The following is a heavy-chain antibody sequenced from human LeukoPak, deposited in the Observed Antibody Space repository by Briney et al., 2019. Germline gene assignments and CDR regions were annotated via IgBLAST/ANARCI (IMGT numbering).Heavy chain of an antibody. CDR2: IYYSGST. CDR1: GDSISNYY. CDR3: ARAPERLAAIDY. J-gene: IGHJ4*02. Sequence: SETLSLTCTVSGDSISNYYWAWIRQPPGKGLVWIGYIYYSGSTNYNPSLKSRVTISVDTSKTQFSLKLNSVTAADTAVYFCARAPERLAAIDYWGQGTLVTVSS. V-gene: IGHV4-59*01. D-gene: IGHD2-15*01.